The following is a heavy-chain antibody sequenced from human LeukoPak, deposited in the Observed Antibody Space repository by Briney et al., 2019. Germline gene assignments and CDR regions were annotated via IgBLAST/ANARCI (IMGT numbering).Heavy chain of an antibody. CDR3: AKGSRDGYNYDY. Sequence: GGSLRLSCAASGFTFSSYGMHWVRQAPGKGLEWVAVISYDGSNKYYADSVKGRFTISRDNSYNTLHLQMNSLRDEDTAVYYCAKGSRDGYNYDYWGQGTLVTVSS. D-gene: IGHD5-24*01. J-gene: IGHJ4*02. V-gene: IGHV3-30*18. CDR1: GFTFSSYG. CDR2: ISYDGSNK.